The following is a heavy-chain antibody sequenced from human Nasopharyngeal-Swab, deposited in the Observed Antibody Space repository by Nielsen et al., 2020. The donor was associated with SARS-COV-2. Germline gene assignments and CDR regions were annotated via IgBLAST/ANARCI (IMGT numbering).Heavy chain of an antibody. CDR2: IYYSGST. Sequence: SETLSLTCTVSGGSISSSSYYWGWIRQPPGKGLEWIGSIYYSGSTYYNPSLKSRVTISVDTSKNQFSLKLSSVTAADPAVYYCAATSVLRFLEWLNNWFDPWGQGTLVTVSS. J-gene: IGHJ5*02. D-gene: IGHD3-3*01. CDR3: AATSVLRFLEWLNNWFDP. V-gene: IGHV4-39*01. CDR1: GGSISSSSYY.